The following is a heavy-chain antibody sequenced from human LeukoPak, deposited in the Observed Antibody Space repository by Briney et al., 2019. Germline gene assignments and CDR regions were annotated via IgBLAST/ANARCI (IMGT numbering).Heavy chain of an antibody. D-gene: IGHD3-9*01. CDR3: ARNRYFDWQEFDY. CDR1: GGSISSSNW. CDR2: IYHSGST. Sequence: SGTLSLTCAVSGGSISSSNWWSWVRQPPGKGLEWIGEIYHSGSTNYNPSLKSRVTISIDTSKNQISLRLSSVTAADTAVYYCARNRYFDWQEFDYWGQGALVTVSS. J-gene: IGHJ4*02. V-gene: IGHV4-4*02.